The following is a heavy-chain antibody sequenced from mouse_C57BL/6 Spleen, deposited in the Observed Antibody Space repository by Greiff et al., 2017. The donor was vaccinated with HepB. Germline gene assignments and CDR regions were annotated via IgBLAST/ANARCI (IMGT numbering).Heavy chain of an antibody. V-gene: IGHV1-80*01. D-gene: IGHD1-1*01. Sequence: QVQLQQSGAELVKPGASVKISCKASGYAFSSYWMNWVKQRPGKGLEWIGQIYPGDGDTNYNGKFKGKATLTADKSSSTAYMQLSSLTSEDSAVYFCAISITTVVATNFDYWGQGTTLTVSS. CDR1: GYAFSSYW. J-gene: IGHJ2*01. CDR2: IYPGDGDT. CDR3: AISITTVVATNFDY.